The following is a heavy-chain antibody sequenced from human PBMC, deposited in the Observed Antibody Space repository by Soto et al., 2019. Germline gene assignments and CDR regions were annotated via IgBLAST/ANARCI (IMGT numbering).Heavy chain of an antibody. CDR2: FDPEDGET. V-gene: IGHV1-24*01. CDR3: ATVSQRGSNIVDDY. CDR1: GYTLTELS. J-gene: IGHJ4*02. D-gene: IGHD5-12*01. Sequence: ASVKVSCKVSGYTLTELSMHWVRQAPGKGLEWMGGFDPEDGETIYAQKFQGRVNMTEDTSTDTAYMELSSLRSEDTAVYYCATVSQRGSNIVDDYWGQGTLVTVS.